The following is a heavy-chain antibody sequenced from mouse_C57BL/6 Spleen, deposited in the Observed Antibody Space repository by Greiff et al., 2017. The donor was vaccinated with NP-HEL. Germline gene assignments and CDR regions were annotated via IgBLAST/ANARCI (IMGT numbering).Heavy chain of an antibody. D-gene: IGHD1-1*01. CDR3: ASSLYYGSSYGFAY. Sequence: EVHLVESGGGLVKPGGSLKLSCAASGFTFSDYGMHWVRQAPEKGPEWVAYISSGSSTIYYADTVKGRFTISRDNAKNTLFLQMTSLRSEDTAMYYCASSLYYGSSYGFAYWGQGTLVTVSA. CDR2: ISSGSSTI. J-gene: IGHJ3*01. CDR1: GFTFSDYG. V-gene: IGHV5-17*01.